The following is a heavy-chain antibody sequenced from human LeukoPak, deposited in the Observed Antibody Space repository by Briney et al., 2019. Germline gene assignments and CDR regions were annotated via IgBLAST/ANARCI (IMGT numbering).Heavy chain of an antibody. CDR3: AKDQVVITPEYFQH. Sequence: GGSLRLSCAASGFTFSRHGMHWVRQAPGKGLEWVAFIRYDGSNKYYADSVKGRFTISRDNSKNTLYLQMNSLRAEDTAVYYCAKDQVVITPEYFQHWGQGTLVTVSS. V-gene: IGHV3-30*02. J-gene: IGHJ1*01. CDR1: GFTFSRHG. D-gene: IGHD3-22*01. CDR2: IRYDGSNK.